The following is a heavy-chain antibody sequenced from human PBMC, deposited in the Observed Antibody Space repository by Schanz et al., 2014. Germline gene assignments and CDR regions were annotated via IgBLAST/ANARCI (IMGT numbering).Heavy chain of an antibody. D-gene: IGHD6-19*01. Sequence: VQLVQSGAEVKRPGASVRVSCKASGGTFSTYTISWVRQAPGQGLEWMGRIIPILGVTHYAQKFQGRVTITADKSTTTAYMELNSLNSDDTAVYYCARGGYSSGWYDRDIAHFDHWGQGTLVTVSS. J-gene: IGHJ4*02. CDR2: IIPILGVT. V-gene: IGHV1-69*09. CDR3: ARGGYSSGWYDRDIAHFDH. CDR1: GGTFSTYT.